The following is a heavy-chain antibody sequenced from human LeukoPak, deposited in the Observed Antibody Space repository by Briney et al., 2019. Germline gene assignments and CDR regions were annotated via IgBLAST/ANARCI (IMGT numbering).Heavy chain of an antibody. D-gene: IGHD2-15*01. CDR1: GFTFSSYG. CDR2: ISYDGSNK. CDR3: ARDCTGGTCYDAFDI. Sequence: TGGSLRLSCAASGFTFSSYGMHWVRQAPGKGLEWVTVISYDGSNKYYADSVKGRFTISRDNSKNTLYLQMNSLRAGDTAVYYCARDCTGGTCYDAFDIWGQGTMVTVSS. V-gene: IGHV3-30*03. J-gene: IGHJ3*02.